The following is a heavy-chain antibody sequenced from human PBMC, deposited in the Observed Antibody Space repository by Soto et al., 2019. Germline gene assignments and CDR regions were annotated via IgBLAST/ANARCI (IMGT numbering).Heavy chain of an antibody. J-gene: IGHJ4*02. CDR2: ISYDGSNK. V-gene: IGHV3-30-3*01. CDR1: GFTFSSYA. D-gene: IGHD3-9*01. CDR3: ARDSSLLRYFDWSPTNYY. Sequence: QVQLVESGGGVVQPGRSLRLSCAASGFTFSSYAMHWVRQAPGKGLEWVAVISYDGSNKYYADSVKGRFTISRDNSKNTLYLQMNSLRAEDTAVYYCARDSSLLRYFDWSPTNYYWGQGTLVTVSS.